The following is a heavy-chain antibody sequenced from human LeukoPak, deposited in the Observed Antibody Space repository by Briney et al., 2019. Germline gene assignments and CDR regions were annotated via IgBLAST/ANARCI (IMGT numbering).Heavy chain of an antibody. CDR2: IYTSGST. CDR3: AREDFHPYYYGMDV. J-gene: IGHJ6*02. CDR1: GGSISSSSYY. D-gene: IGHD3-3*01. V-gene: IGHV4-61*02. Sequence: PSETLSLTCTVSGGSISSSSYYWSWIRQPAGKGLEWIGRIYTSGSTNYNPSLKSRVTMSVDTSKNQFSLKLSSVTAADTAVYYCAREDFHPYYYGMDVWGQGTTVTVSS.